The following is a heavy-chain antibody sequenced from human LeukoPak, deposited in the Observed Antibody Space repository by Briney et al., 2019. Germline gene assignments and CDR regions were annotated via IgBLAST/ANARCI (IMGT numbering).Heavy chain of an antibody. D-gene: IGHD2-15*01. CDR3: NVAVAATVLDY. J-gene: IGHJ4*02. CDR1: GGTFSSYA. CDR2: IIPIFGTA. Sequence: ASVKVSCKASGGTFSSYAISWVRQAPGQGLEWMGGIIPIFGTANYAQKFQGRVTITADESTSTAYMELSSLRSEDTAVYYCNVAVAATVLDYWGQGTLVTVSS. V-gene: IGHV1-69*01.